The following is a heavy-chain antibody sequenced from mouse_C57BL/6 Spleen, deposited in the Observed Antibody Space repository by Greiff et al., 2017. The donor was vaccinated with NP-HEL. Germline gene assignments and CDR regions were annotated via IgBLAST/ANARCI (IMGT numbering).Heavy chain of an antibody. CDR1: GYTFTSYW. CDR3: ARYDYDWYFDV. V-gene: IGHV1-64*01. D-gene: IGHD2-4*01. CDR2: IHPNSGST. Sequence: QVQLQQPGAELVKPGASVKLSCKASGYTFTSYWMHWVKQRPGQGLEWIGMIHPNSGSTNYNEKFKSKATLTVDKSSNTAYMQLSSLTSEDSAVYYCARYDYDWYFDVWGTGTTVTVSS. J-gene: IGHJ1*03.